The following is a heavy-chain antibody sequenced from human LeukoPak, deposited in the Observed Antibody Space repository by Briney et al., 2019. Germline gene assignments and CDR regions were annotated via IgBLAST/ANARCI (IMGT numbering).Heavy chain of an antibody. CDR3: ARVSHGKYFDY. CDR1: GFTFKSYW. J-gene: IGHJ4*02. V-gene: IGHV3-7*01. CDR2: IKQDESEK. Sequence: GGSLRLSCAASGFTFKSYWMSWVRQAPGKGLEWVANIKQDESEKYYVDSVKGRFTISRDNANNSLYLQMNSLRAEDTAVYYCARVSHGKYFDYWGQGTLVTVSS.